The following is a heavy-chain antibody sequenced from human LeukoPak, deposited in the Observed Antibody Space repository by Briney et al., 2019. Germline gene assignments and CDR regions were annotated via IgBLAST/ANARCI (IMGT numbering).Heavy chain of an antibody. D-gene: IGHD2-2*01. CDR3: ARVKDIVVVPAAKGVGAFDI. CDR2: INPNSGGT. Sequence: ASVKVSCKASGYTFTGYYMHWVRQAPGQGLEWMGWINPNSGGTNYAQKFQGRVTMTRDTSISTAYMELSRLRSDDTAVYYCARVKDIVVVPAAKGVGAFDIWGQGTMVAVSS. J-gene: IGHJ3*02. CDR1: GYTFTGYY. V-gene: IGHV1-2*02.